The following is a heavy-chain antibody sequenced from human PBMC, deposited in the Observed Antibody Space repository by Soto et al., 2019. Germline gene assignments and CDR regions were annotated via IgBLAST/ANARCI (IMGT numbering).Heavy chain of an antibody. CDR2: IHYSGST. CDR3: ARHSYYSNPLRFDP. D-gene: IGHD4-4*01. J-gene: IGHJ5*02. Sequence: QVQLQESGPGLVQPSETLSLTCTVSGGSITGYYWSWIRQPPGKGPEWIGNIHYSGSTNYNPSLQSRVSXXVXTXXNQSSLRLSPVTAAETAVYYCARHSYYSNPLRFDPWGQGTLVTVSS. V-gene: IGHV4-59*08. CDR1: GGSITGYY.